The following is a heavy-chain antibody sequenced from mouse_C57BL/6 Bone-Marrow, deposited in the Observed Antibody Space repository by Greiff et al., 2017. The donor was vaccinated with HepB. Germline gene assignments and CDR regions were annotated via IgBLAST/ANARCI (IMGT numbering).Heavy chain of an antibody. CDR2: INPSTGGT. V-gene: IGHV1-42*01. CDR3: ARRYYGSHYFDY. Sequence: EVQRVESGPELVKPGASVKISCKASGYSFTGYYMNWVKQSPEKSLEWIGEINPSTGGTTYNQKFKAKATLTVDKSSSTAYMQLKSLTSEDSAVYYCARRYYGSHYFDYWGQGTTLTVSS. D-gene: IGHD1-1*01. J-gene: IGHJ2*01. CDR1: GYSFTGYY.